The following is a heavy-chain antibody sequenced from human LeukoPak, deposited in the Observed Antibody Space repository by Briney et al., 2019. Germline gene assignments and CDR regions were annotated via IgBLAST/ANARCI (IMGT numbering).Heavy chain of an antibody. Sequence: ASVKVSCKASGYTFTSYGISWVRQAPGQGLEWMGWISTYNGNTNYAQNLQGRVTLTTDTSTSTAYMELRRLRSDDTAVYYCARGLGYCSGGRCYSVWFFDYWGQGTLVTVSS. D-gene: IGHD2-15*01. CDR3: ARGLGYCSGGRCYSVWFFDY. V-gene: IGHV1-18*01. CDR2: ISTYNGNT. J-gene: IGHJ4*02. CDR1: GYTFTSYG.